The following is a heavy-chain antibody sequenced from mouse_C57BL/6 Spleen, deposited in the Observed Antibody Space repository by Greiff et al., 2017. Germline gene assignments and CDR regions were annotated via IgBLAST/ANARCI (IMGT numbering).Heavy chain of an antibody. CDR3: ARNREGYYVYFDV. V-gene: IGHV1-63*01. J-gene: IGHJ1*03. CDR1: GYTFTNYW. D-gene: IGHD2-3*01. CDR2: IYPGGGYT. Sequence: QVQLQQSGAELVRPGTSVKMSCKASGYTFTNYWIGWAKQRPGHGLECIGDIYPGGGYTHYNEKVNGKATLTADKSYSTSYMQFSSLTSEDSAISYCARNREGYYVYFDVWGTGTTVTVSS.